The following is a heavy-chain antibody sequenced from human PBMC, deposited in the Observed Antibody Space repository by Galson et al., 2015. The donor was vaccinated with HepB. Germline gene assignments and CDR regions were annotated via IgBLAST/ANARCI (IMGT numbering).Heavy chain of an antibody. V-gene: IGHV4-34*01. CDR2: INHGGIP. D-gene: IGHD3-10*01. CDR3: PYFFGSGSFFMDV. Sequence: ETLSLTCAVYGASFTDYYWNWIRQPPGKGPEWIGEINHGGIPKYNPSLKSRVTISIDTSKKQFSLTLNSVTAADTAVYCCPYFFGSGSFFMDVWGQGTAVTVSS. J-gene: IGHJ6*02. CDR1: GASFTDYY.